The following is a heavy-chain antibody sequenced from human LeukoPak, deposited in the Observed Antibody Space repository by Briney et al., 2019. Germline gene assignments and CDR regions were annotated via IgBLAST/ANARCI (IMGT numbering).Heavy chain of an antibody. Sequence: PGGSLRLSCSASGFXFSRYAMHWVRQAPGKGLEYVSAISSNGGSTYYGDSVKGRFTISRDNSKNTLYLQMSSLRAEDTAVYYCVKARGIQLWLPGDYWGQGTLVTVSS. J-gene: IGHJ4*02. CDR3: VKARGIQLWLPGDY. D-gene: IGHD5-18*01. CDR1: GFXFSRYA. V-gene: IGHV3-64D*09. CDR2: ISSNGGST.